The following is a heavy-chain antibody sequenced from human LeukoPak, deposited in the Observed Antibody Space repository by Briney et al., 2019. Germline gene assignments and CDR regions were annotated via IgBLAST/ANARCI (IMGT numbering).Heavy chain of an antibody. CDR2: IKPDGSEK. Sequence: PGGSLRLSCAASGFTFRSYWMTWVRQAPGKGPEWVANIKPDGSEKYYVDSVKGRITVSRDNAKNSLYLQMNSLRAEDSAVYFCARSTVAAAGDDWGQGTLVTVSS. J-gene: IGHJ4*02. CDR1: GFTFRSYW. D-gene: IGHD6-13*01. CDR3: ARSTVAAAGDD. V-gene: IGHV3-7*01.